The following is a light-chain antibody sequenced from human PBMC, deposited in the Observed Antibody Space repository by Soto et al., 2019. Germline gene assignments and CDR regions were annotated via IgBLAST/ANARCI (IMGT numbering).Light chain of an antibody. CDR2: GAS. J-gene: IGKJ4*01. CDR3: QQYGSSPLT. CDR1: QSVSSN. V-gene: IGKV3-20*01. Sequence: EMVMTQSPATLSVSPGERATLSCRASQSVSSNLAWYQQKPGQAPRLLIYGASSRATGIPDRFSGSGSGTDFTLTISRLEPEDFAVYYCQQYGSSPLTFGGGTKVDIK.